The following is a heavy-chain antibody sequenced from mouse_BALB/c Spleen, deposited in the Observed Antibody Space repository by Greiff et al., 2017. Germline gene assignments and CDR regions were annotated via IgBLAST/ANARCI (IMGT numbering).Heavy chain of an antibody. CDR2: IDPANGNT. J-gene: IGHJ4*01. D-gene: IGHD1-2*01. CDR1: GFNIKDTY. CDR3: AREPRRGAMDY. Sequence: VQLQQSGAELVKPGASVTLSCTASGFNIKDTYMHWVKQRPEQGLEWIGRIDPANGNTKYDPKFQGKATITADTSSNTAYLQLSSLTSEDTAVYYCAREPRRGAMDYWGQGTSVTVSS. V-gene: IGHV14-3*02.